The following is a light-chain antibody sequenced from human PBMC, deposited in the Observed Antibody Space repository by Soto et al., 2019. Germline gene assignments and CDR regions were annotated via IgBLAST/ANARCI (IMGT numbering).Light chain of an antibody. V-gene: IGLV2-8*01. CDR3: SSYAGSSNLV. CDR1: NNDIGGYNY. J-gene: IGLJ2*01. CDR2: EVT. Sequence: QSALTQPLSASGSPGQSVTISCTGTNNDIGGYNYVSWYQHHPGKAPQLIIYEVTKRPSGVLNRFSGSKSGNTASLTVAGLQTYDEAEYFCSSYAGSSNLVFGTGTKLTVL.